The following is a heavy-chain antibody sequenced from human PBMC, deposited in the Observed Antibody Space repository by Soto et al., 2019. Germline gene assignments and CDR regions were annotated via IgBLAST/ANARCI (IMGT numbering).Heavy chain of an antibody. CDR3: ARTENLIGAVAGHGAFDI. CDR1: GGTFSSYA. D-gene: IGHD6-19*01. CDR2: IIPIFGTA. J-gene: IGHJ3*02. Sequence: SVKVSCKASGGTFSSYAISWVRQAPGQGLEWMGGIIPIFGTANYAQKFQGRVTITADESTSTAYMELSSLRSEDTAVYYCARTENLIGAVAGHGAFDIWGQGTMVTVSS. V-gene: IGHV1-69*13.